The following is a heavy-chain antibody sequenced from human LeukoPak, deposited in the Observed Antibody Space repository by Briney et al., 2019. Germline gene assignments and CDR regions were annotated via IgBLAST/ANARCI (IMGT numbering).Heavy chain of an antibody. D-gene: IGHD6-13*01. Sequence: SETLSLTCTVSGASINSFYWSWIRQPAGKGLEWIGYIYYSGSTNYNPSLKSRVTISVDTSKNQFSLKLSSVTAADTAVYYCARVVAAAGILSAYYYGMDVWGQGTTVTVSS. CDR1: GASINSFY. V-gene: IGHV4-59*08. J-gene: IGHJ6*02. CDR3: ARVVAAAGILSAYYYGMDV. CDR2: IYYSGST.